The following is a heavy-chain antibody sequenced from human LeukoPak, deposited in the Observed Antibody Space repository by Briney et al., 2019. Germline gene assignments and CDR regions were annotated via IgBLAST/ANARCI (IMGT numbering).Heavy chain of an antibody. D-gene: IGHD6-19*01. J-gene: IGHJ4*02. CDR1: GYTFTGYY. CDR3: ARGAPNSSGFRLVDN. V-gene: IGHV1-2*02. Sequence: ASVKVSCKASGYTFTGYYMNWVRQAPGQGLEWMGWMNPDSGSTNYAQKFQGRVTMTRDTSISTAYMDLSRLRSDDTAVYYCARGAPNSSGFRLVDNWGQGTLVTVSS. CDR2: MNPDSGST.